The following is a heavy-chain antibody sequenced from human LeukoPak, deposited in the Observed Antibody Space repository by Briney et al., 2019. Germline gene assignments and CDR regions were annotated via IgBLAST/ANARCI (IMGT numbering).Heavy chain of an antibody. J-gene: IGHJ6*03. CDR1: GYTFTSYY. V-gene: IGHV1-46*01. D-gene: IGHD4-17*01. CDR3: ARDLMTTVTNYYYYMDV. CDR2: INPSGGTT. Sequence: ASVKVSCKAPGYTFTSYYMHWVRQAPGQGLEWMGMINPSGGTTTYAQKFQGRVTMTRDMSTSTVYMELSSLRSEDTAVYYCARDLMTTVTNYYYYMDVWGKGTTVTVSS.